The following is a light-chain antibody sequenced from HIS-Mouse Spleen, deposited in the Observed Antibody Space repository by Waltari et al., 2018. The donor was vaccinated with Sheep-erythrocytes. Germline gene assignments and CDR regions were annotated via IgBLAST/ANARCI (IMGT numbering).Light chain of an antibody. CDR2: EGS. V-gene: IGLV2-23*01. Sequence: QSALTQPASVSGSPGQSITISCTGTSSDVGSYNLVSWYQQHPRKAPKLMIYEGSKRPSGVSNRFSGSKSGSTASLTSSGLQAEDEADYYCCSYAGSSTPWVFGGGTKLTVL. CDR3: CSYAGSSTPWV. J-gene: IGLJ3*02. CDR1: SSDVGSYNL.